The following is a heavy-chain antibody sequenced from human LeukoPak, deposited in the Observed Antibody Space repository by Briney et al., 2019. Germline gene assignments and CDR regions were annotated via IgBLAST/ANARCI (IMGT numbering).Heavy chain of an antibody. V-gene: IGHV4-59*12. CDR1: GGSISSYY. CDR3: ARGRGYCSSTSCYLDY. CDR2: IYYSGST. J-gene: IGHJ4*02. D-gene: IGHD2-2*01. Sequence: QTSETLSLTCTVSGGSISSYYWSWIRQPPGKGLEWIGYIYYSGSTNYNPSLKSRVTISVDTSKNQFSLKLSSVTAADTAVYYCARGRGYCSSTSCYLDYWGQGTLVTVSS.